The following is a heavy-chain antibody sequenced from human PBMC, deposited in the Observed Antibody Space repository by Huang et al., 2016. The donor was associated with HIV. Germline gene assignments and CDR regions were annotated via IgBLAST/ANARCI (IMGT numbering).Heavy chain of an antibody. CDR1: GFTFSSYG. Sequence: QVQLVESGGGVVQPGGSLRLSCAASGFTFSSYGIHWVRQAPGKGREWVAFIRYDGTNKYYADSVKGRFTISRDNSKNTLYLQVNSLRADDTAVYYCAKPVSGSYTGFNYWGQGTLVTVSS. CDR2: IRYDGTNK. V-gene: IGHV3-30*02. J-gene: IGHJ4*02. CDR3: AKPVSGSYTGFNY. D-gene: IGHD1-26*01.